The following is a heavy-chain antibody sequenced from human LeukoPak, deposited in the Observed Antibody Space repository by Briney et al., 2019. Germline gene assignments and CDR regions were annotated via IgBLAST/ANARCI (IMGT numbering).Heavy chain of an antibody. Sequence: PGGSLRLSCAASGFTFSSYAMSWVRQAPGKGLEWVSAISGSGGSTYYADSVKGRLTISRDNSKNTLYLQMNSLRAEDTAVYYCAKDLIAAAGRGYYFDYWGQGTLVTVSS. J-gene: IGHJ4*02. D-gene: IGHD6-13*01. CDR3: AKDLIAAAGRGYYFDY. V-gene: IGHV3-23*01. CDR1: GFTFSSYA. CDR2: ISGSGGST.